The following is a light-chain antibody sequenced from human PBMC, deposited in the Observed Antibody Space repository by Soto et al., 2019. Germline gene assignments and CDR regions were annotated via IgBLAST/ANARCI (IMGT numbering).Light chain of an antibody. V-gene: IGLV2-14*03. CDR2: DVS. CDR3: CSYTPSSTYV. Sequence: QSALTQPASVSGSPGQSIAISCTGTSSDVGGYNYVSWYQQHPGKAPKRMIYDVSNRPSGVSNRFSGSKSGNTASLTISGLQAEDEADYYCCSYTPSSTYVSGTGTKVTVL. CDR1: SSDVGGYNY. J-gene: IGLJ1*01.